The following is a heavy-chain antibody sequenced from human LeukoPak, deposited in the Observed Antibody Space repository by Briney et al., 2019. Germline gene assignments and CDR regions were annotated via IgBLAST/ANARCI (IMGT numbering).Heavy chain of an antibody. Sequence: ASVKVSCKASGYSFTSYGISWVRRAPGQGLEWMGWISAYNGNTKYAQKLQGRVTMTTDTSTNTAYMELRSLRSDDTAIYYCARVVSPSLSLTPFDHWGQGTLVTVSS. CDR3: ARVVSPSLSLTPFDH. CDR2: ISAYNGNT. J-gene: IGHJ4*02. CDR1: GYSFTSYG. V-gene: IGHV1-18*01. D-gene: IGHD2/OR15-2a*01.